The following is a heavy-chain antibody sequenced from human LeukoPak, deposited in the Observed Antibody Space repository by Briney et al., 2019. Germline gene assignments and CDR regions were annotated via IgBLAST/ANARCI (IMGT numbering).Heavy chain of an antibody. D-gene: IGHD3-9*01. J-gene: IGHJ4*02. CDR3: AKDAVAYFDWLFPDY. Sequence: GGSLRLSCAASGFTFSSYGMYWVRQAPGKGLEWVAVISYDAGNEYCADSVKGRFTISRDNSKNTLYLQLNSLRAEDTAMYYCAKDAVAYFDWLFPDYWGQGTLVTVSS. CDR2: ISYDAGNE. V-gene: IGHV3-30*18. CDR1: GFTFSSYG.